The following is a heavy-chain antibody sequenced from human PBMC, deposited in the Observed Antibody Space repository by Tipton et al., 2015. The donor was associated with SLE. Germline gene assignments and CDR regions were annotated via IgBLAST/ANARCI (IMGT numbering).Heavy chain of an antibody. V-gene: IGHV4-34*01. CDR3: ARVSTYYYDSSGYYIDAFDI. Sequence: AGLVKPSETLSLTCAVYGGSVSGHYWSWIRQPPGKGLEWIGEINHSGRINYNPSLKSRVTISVDTSKNQFSLKLSSANAADTAVYYCARVSTYYYDSSGYYIDAFDIWGQGTMVTVSS. CDR2: INHSGRI. D-gene: IGHD3-22*01. J-gene: IGHJ3*02. CDR1: GGSVSGHY.